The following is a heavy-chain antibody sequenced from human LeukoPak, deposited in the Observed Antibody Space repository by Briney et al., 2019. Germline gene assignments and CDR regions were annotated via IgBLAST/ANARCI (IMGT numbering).Heavy chain of an antibody. Sequence: SPSETLSLTCTVSGGSISSNYWSWIRQPPGKGLEWIGYINYSGRTTYNPSLKSRLTISVDTSKNQFSLKMTSVTATDTAVYYCAREVGARVDPWGQGTLVTVSS. CDR1: GGSISSNY. CDR2: INYSGRT. V-gene: IGHV4-59*01. CDR3: AREVGARVDP. J-gene: IGHJ5*02. D-gene: IGHD1-26*01.